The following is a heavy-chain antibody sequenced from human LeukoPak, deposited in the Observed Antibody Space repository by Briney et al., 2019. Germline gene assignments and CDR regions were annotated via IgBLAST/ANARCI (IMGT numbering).Heavy chain of an antibody. V-gene: IGHV3-21*01. D-gene: IGHD4-23*01. CDR2: ISSDSRYI. CDR1: GFTFSHYS. J-gene: IGHJ6*02. Sequence: GGSLGLSCAASGFTFSHYSMNWVRQAPGKGLEWVSSISSDSRYIYYADSLKGRFTISRDNAKNSLYLQMNSLRAEDTAVYYCATDYAGNSLWYYYGLGVWGQGTTVTVSS. CDR3: ATDYAGNSLWYYYGLGV.